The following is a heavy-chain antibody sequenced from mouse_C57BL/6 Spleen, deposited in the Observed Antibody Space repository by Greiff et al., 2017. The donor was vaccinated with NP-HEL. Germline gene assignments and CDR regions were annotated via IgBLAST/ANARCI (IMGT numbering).Heavy chain of an antibody. CDR2: ISYDGSN. V-gene: IGHV3-6*01. J-gene: IGHJ1*03. Sequence: ESGPGLVKPSQSLSLTCSVTGYSITSGYYWNWIRQFPGNKLEWMGYISYDGSNNYNPSLKNRISITRDTSKNQFFLKLNSVTTEDTATYYCARPYGSWYFDVWGTGTTVTVSS. CDR1: GYSITSGYY. D-gene: IGHD2-10*02. CDR3: ARPYGSWYFDV.